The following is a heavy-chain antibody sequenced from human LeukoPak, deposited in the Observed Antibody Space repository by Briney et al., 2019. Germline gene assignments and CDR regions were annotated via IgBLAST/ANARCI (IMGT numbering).Heavy chain of an antibody. J-gene: IGHJ6*02. CDR1: GGSISSGGYY. D-gene: IGHD3-10*01. V-gene: IGHV4-30-4*08. CDR3: ARAYGNGMDV. Sequence: KSSETLSLTCAVSGGSISSGGYYWSWIRQHPGKGLEWIGYIYYSGSTYYNPSLKSRVTISVDTSKNQFSLKLSSVTAADTAVYYCARAYGNGMDVWGQGTTVTVSS. CDR2: IYYSGST.